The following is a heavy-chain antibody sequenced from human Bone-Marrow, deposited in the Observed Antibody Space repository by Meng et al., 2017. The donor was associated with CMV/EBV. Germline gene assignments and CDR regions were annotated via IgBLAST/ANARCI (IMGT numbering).Heavy chain of an antibody. V-gene: IGHV3-23*01. J-gene: IGHJ4*02. D-gene: IGHD3-10*01. CDR1: GFTFSSYA. CDR2: ISGSGGST. Sequence: GESLKISCAASGFTFSSYAMSWVRQAPGKGLEWVSAISGSGGSTYYADSVKGRFTISRDDSKTTLYLQLSSLGAEDTAIYYCARAPFGAAFGPLNSWGQGTLVTVAS. CDR3: ARAPFGAAFGPLNS.